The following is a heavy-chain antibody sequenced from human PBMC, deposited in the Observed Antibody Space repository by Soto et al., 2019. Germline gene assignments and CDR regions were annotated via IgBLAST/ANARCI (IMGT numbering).Heavy chain of an antibody. Sequence: PSETLSLTCNVSGASVSHGYWSWIRQPPGKGLEWIGFMYFGGSFNYNPSLTSRATISVETSKNQFSLKLSSVTAADTAVYYCARVYILGRAYGSGSHVLYYYYYYGMDVWGQGTTVTVSS. J-gene: IGHJ6*02. V-gene: IGHV4-59*02. CDR2: MYFGGSF. CDR3: ARVYILGRAYGSGSHVLYYYYYYGMDV. CDR1: GASVSHGY. D-gene: IGHD3-10*01.